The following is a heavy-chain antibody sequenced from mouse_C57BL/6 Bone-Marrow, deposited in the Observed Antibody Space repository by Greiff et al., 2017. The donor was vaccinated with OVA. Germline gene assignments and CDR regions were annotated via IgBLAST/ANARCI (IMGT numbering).Heavy chain of an antibody. J-gene: IGHJ4*01. CDR3: ASLYYYGSSYYYAMDY. CDR1: GYTFTSYT. Sequence: VQLQQSGAELARPGASVKMSCKASGYTFTSYTMHWVKQRPGQGLEWIGYINPSSGYTKYNQKFKDKATLTADKSSSTAYMQLSSLTSEDSAVYYCASLYYYGSSYYYAMDYWGQGTSVTVSS. V-gene: IGHV1-4*01. CDR2: INPSSGYT. D-gene: IGHD1-1*01.